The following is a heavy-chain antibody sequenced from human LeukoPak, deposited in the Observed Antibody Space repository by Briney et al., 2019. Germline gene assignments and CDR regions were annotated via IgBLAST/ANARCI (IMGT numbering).Heavy chain of an antibody. Sequence: SETLSLTCAVYGGSFSGYYWSWIRQPPGKGLEWIGEINHSGSTNYNPSLKSRVTISVDTSKNQFSLKLSSVTAADTAVYYCARGLRYEFRRFDYWGQGTLVTVSS. J-gene: IGHJ4*02. D-gene: IGHD5-12*01. CDR2: INHSGST. CDR1: GGSFSGYY. CDR3: ARGLRYEFRRFDY. V-gene: IGHV4-34*01.